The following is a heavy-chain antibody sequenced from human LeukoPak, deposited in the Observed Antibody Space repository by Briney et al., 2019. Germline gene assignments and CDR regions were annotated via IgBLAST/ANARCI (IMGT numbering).Heavy chain of an antibody. CDR3: AKDWSDFWSGYYEN. CDR1: GFTFDDYA. Sequence: PGRSLRLSCAASGFTFDDYAMHWVRQAPGKGLEWVSGISWNSGSRGYADSVKGRFTISRDNAKNSLYLQMNSLRAEDMALYYCAKDWSDFWSGYYENWGQGTLVTVSS. CDR2: ISWNSGSR. J-gene: IGHJ4*02. V-gene: IGHV3-9*03. D-gene: IGHD3-3*01.